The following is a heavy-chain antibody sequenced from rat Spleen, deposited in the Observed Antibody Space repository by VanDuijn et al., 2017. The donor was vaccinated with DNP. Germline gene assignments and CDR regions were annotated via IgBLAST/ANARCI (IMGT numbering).Heavy chain of an antibody. Sequence: EVQLVESGGGLVQPGRSMILSCAASGFTFNDYGMAWVRQAPTKGLEWVASISTSGGSTYYRDSVKGRFTVSRDNAKSTLYLQMDSLRSEDTATYYCARGTGSWGQGVMVTVSS. CDR1: GFTFNDYG. CDR3: ARGTGS. D-gene: IGHD5-1*01. CDR2: ISTSGGST. J-gene: IGHJ2*01. V-gene: IGHV5-25*01.